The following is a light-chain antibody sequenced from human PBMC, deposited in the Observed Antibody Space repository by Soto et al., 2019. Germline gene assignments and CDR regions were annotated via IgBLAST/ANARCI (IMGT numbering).Light chain of an antibody. CDR3: QQYNSYPGT. CDR2: AAS. V-gene: IGKV1D-16*01. CDR1: RDISRW. J-gene: IGKJ2*01. Sequence: DIQVTQSPSSVSASVGDRVTITCRATRDISRWLAWYQQKPGKAPKLVIYAASNLQSGVPSRFSGSGSGTDFTLTINSLQPDDFATYYCQQYNSYPGTFCQGTKLEIK.